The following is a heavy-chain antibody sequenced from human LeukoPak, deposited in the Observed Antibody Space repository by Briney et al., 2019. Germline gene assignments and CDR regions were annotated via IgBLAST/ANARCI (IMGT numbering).Heavy chain of an antibody. Sequence: PGGSLRLSCAASGFTFSSYSMNWVRQAPGKGLEWVSSISSSSNYISYADSVKGRFTISRDNAKNSLYLQMNSLRAEDTAVYYCASLTDIEVGAVRYWGQGTLVTASS. J-gene: IGHJ4*02. CDR3: ASLTDIEVGAVRY. D-gene: IGHD2-15*01. CDR2: ISSSSNYI. CDR1: GFTFSSYS. V-gene: IGHV3-21*01.